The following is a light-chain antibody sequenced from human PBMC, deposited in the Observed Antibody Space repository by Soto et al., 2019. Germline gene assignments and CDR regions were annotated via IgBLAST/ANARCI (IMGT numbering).Light chain of an antibody. CDR3: QQYNNWRT. CDR2: GAS. J-gene: IGKJ1*01. V-gene: IGKV3-15*01. CDR1: QSVSSN. Sequence: IVITQSPDTLSLSPVERACLSFRASQSVSSNLAWYQQKPGQAPRLLIYGASTRATGIPARFSGSGSGTEFTLTISSLQSEDFAVYYCQQYNNWRTFGQGTKVDIK.